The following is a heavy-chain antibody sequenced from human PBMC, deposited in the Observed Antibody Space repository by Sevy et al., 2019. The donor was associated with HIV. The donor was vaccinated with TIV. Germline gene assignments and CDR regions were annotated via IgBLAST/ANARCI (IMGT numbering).Heavy chain of an antibody. CDR2: INPNSGGT. CDR1: GYTFTGYY. J-gene: IGHJ4*02. V-gene: IGHV1-2*06. D-gene: IGHD6-13*01. CDR3: ARLYSSSWQDFDY. Sequence: ASVKVSCKASGYTFTGYYMHWVRQAPGQGLEWMGRINPNSGGTNYAQKFQGRVTMTRDTSISTAYMELSRLRSDDTAVYYCARLYSSSWQDFDYWGQGTLVNVSS.